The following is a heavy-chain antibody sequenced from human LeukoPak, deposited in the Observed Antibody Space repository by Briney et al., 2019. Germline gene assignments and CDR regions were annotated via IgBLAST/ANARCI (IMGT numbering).Heavy chain of an antibody. CDR3: ARTYYYDSSGYYLAWFDP. D-gene: IGHD3-22*01. V-gene: IGHV1-18*04. J-gene: IGHJ5*02. CDR1: GYTFTGYS. CDR2: ISAYNGNT. Sequence: ASVKLSCNASGYTFTGYSMHWVRLAPGQGIEWMGWISAYNGNTNYAQKLQGRVTMTTDTSTSTAYMELRSLRSDDTAVYYCARTYYYDSSGYYLAWFDPWGQGTLVTVSS.